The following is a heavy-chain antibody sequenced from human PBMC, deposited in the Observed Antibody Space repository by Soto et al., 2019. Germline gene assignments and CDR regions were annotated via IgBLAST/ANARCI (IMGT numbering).Heavy chain of an antibody. CDR2: INPNSGGT. CDR1: GYTFTGYY. D-gene: IGHD6-6*01. V-gene: IGHV1-2*02. CDR3: ARGLAALDYYYYGMDV. J-gene: IGHJ6*02. Sequence: VASVKVSCKASGYTFTGYYMHWVRQAPGQGREWMGWINPNSGGTNYAQKFQGRVTMTRDTSISTAYMELSRLRSDDTAVYYCARGLAALDYYYYGMDVWGQGTTVTVSS.